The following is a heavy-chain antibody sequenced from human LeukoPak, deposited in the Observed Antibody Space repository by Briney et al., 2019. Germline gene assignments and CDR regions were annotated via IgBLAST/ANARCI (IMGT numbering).Heavy chain of an antibody. V-gene: IGHV3-30*02. J-gene: IGHJ4*02. CDR2: IRYDGSNK. Sequence: GGSLRLSCAASGFTFSSYGMHWVRQAPGKGLEWVAFIRYDGSNKYYADSVEGRFTISRDNSKNTLYLQMNSLRPEDTAVYYCAKDGDVEQWLVRAFDYWGQGTLVTVSS. CDR1: GFTFSSYG. CDR3: AKDGDVEQWLVRAFDY. D-gene: IGHD6-19*01.